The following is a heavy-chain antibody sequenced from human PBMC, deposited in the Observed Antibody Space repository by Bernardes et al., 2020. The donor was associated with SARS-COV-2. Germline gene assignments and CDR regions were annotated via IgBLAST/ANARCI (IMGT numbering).Heavy chain of an antibody. CDR2: INHSGGT. V-gene: IGHV4-34*01. D-gene: IGHD6-6*01. CDR1: GGSFSGHY. J-gene: IGHJ6*02. CDR3: ARLRVLQPYYYYYGLDV. Sequence: QTLSLTCAVYGGSFSGHYWSWIRQPPGKGLEWIGEINHSGGTNYNPSLKSRVTISLDTSKNQFSLKLSSVTATDTAVYYCARLRVLQPYYYYYGLDVWGQGTTVTVSS.